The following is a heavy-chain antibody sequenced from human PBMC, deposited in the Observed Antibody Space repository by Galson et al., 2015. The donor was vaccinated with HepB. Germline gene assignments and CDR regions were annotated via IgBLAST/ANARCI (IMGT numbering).Heavy chain of an antibody. CDR2: IYYGGST. CDR1: GGSISSYY. Sequence: SETLSLTCTVSGGSISSYYWSWIRQPPGKGLEWIGYIYYGGSTNYNPSLKSRVTISVDTSKNQFSLKLSSVTAADTAVYYCASLGAIFDWLLSIDGSLSSAFDIWGQGTMVTVSS. D-gene: IGHD3-9*01. CDR3: ASLGAIFDWLLSIDGSLSSAFDI. J-gene: IGHJ3*02. V-gene: IGHV4-59*12.